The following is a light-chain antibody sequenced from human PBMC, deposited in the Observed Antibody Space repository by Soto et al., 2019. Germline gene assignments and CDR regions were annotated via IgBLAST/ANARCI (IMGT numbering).Light chain of an antibody. CDR2: DVS. Sequence: SVLTQPRSVSESPGQSVTISCTGTSSDFGGYNYVSWYQQHPGKAPKLMIYDVSKRPSGVPDRFSGSKSGNTASLTISGLRAEDEADYYCCSYAGTPYVFGTGTKVTVL. V-gene: IGLV2-11*01. J-gene: IGLJ1*01. CDR3: CSYAGTPYV. CDR1: SSDFGGYNY.